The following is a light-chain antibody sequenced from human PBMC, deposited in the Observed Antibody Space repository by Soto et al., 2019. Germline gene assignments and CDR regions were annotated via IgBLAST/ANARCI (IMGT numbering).Light chain of an antibody. V-gene: IGLV1-40*01. CDR1: SSNIGAIYD. CDR2: GNS. CDR3: QSYDSSLSGWV. Sequence: QSVLTQPPSVSGAPGQRVTISCTGSSSNIGAIYDVHWYQQLPGTAPKLLIYGNSIRPSGVPDRFSGSKSGTSASLAITGLQAEDEADYYCQSYDSSLSGWVFGGGTKLTVL. J-gene: IGLJ3*02.